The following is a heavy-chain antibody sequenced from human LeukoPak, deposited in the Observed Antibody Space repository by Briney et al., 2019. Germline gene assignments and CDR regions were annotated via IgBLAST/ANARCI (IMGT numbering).Heavy chain of an antibody. CDR2: ISSSSSYI. Sequence: GGSLRLSCAASGFTFSSYSMNWVRQAPGKGLEWVSSISSSSSYIYYADSVKGRITISRDNAKNSLYLQMNSLRAEDTAVYYCASYPIAAARDNDYWGQGTLVTVSS. D-gene: IGHD6-13*01. CDR3: ASYPIAAARDNDY. CDR1: GFTFSSYS. V-gene: IGHV3-21*01. J-gene: IGHJ4*02.